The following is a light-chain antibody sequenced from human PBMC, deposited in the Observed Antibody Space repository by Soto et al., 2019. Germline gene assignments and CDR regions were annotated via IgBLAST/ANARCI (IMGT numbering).Light chain of an antibody. Sequence: EIALTQSPGTLSVSPGERATLSCRASQSVSRSYLAWYQQKPGQAPRLLIYAASSRATGIPDRFSGSGSGTDFTLTISRLDPEEFAVYYCHQYGSSPLITFGQGTRLEFK. J-gene: IGKJ5*01. CDR2: AAS. CDR1: QSVSRSY. V-gene: IGKV3-20*01. CDR3: HQYGSSPLIT.